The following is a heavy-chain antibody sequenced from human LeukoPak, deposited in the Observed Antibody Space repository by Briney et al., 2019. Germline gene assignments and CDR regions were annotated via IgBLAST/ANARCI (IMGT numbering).Heavy chain of an antibody. D-gene: IGHD3-10*01. J-gene: IGHJ4*02. CDR1: GGSFSGYY. V-gene: IGHV4-34*01. CDR3: ARHPITMVRGVIPTLFDY. Sequence: SETLSLTCAVYGGSFSGYYWSWIRQPPGKGLEWIGEINHSGSTNYNPSLKSRVTISVDTSKNQFSLKLSSVTAADTAVYYCARHPITMVRGVIPTLFDYWGQGTLVTVSS. CDR2: INHSGST.